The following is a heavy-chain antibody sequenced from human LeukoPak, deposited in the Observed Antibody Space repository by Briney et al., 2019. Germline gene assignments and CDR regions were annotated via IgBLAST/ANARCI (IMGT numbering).Heavy chain of an antibody. Sequence: ETLSLTCTVSGGSISSYYWSWIRQPPGKGLEWIGYISYSGSTNYNPSLKSRVTMSLDTSKNQFSLKLSSVTAADTAVYYCASGGYCDSASCYPNWFDPWGRGTLVTVSS. CDR1: GGSISSYY. D-gene: IGHD2-2*01. V-gene: IGHV4-59*01. J-gene: IGHJ5*02. CDR3: ASGGYCDSASCYPNWFDP. CDR2: ISYSGST.